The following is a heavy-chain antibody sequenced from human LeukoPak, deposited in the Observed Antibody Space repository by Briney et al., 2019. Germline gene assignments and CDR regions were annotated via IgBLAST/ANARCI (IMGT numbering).Heavy chain of an antibody. Sequence: GSLRLSCAASGFTFSSYSMNWVRQAPGKGLEWVSSISSSSSYIYYADSVKGRFTISRDNAKNSLYLQTNSLRAEDTAVYYCARGVRKGLLDYYYGMDVWGKGTTVTVSS. J-gene: IGHJ6*04. D-gene: IGHD2-8*02. CDR1: GFTFSSYS. CDR2: ISSSSSYI. V-gene: IGHV3-21*01. CDR3: ARGVRKGLLDYYYGMDV.